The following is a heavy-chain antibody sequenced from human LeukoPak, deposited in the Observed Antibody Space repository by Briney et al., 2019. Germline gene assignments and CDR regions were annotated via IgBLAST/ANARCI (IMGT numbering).Heavy chain of an antibody. CDR1: GFTFSSYT. CDR3: APIGGWGTYPLDY. Sequence: GGSLRLSCAASGFTFSSYTMSWVRQAPGKGLEWFSAISADGGRTTYADSVKGRFTISRDNSKNTLYLQMNSLRVDDTAVYYCAPIGGWGTYPLDYWGQGPLVTVSS. D-gene: IGHD3-16*01. CDR2: ISADGGRT. J-gene: IGHJ4*02. V-gene: IGHV3-23*01.